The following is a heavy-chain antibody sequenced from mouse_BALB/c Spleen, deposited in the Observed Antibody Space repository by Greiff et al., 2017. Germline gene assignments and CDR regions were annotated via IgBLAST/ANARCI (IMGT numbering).Heavy chain of an antibody. CDR2: ISNGGGST. Sequence: EVQLQESGGGLVQPGGSLKLSCAASGFTFSSYTMSWVRQTPEKRLEWVAYISNGGGSTYYPDTVKGRFTISRDNAKNTLYLQMSSLKSEDTAMYYCARHYGSSYFDYWGQGTTLTVSS. D-gene: IGHD1-1*01. J-gene: IGHJ2*01. CDR3: ARHYGSSYFDY. V-gene: IGHV5-12-2*01. CDR1: GFTFSSYT.